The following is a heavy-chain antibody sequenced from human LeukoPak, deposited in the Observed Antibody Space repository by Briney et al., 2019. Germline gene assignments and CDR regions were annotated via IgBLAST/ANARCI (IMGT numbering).Heavy chain of an antibody. Sequence: GASVTVSCKASGYTFTSYYMHWVRQAPGQGLEWMGIINPSGGSTSYAQKFQGRVTITRNTSISTAYMELSRLRSDDTAVYYCARDLGFLEWLFLVFDPWGQGTLVTVSS. CDR1: GYTFTSYY. J-gene: IGHJ5*02. V-gene: IGHV1-46*01. D-gene: IGHD3-3*01. CDR2: INPSGGST. CDR3: ARDLGFLEWLFLVFDP.